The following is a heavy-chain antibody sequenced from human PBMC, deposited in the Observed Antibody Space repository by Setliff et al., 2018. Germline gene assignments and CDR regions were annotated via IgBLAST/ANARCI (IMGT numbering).Heavy chain of an antibody. CDR1: GGSISSSSYY. CDR2: IYYSGST. D-gene: IGHD3-3*01. CDR3: ARRETYYNFWSGYYAY. Sequence: SETLSLTCTVSGGSISSSSYYWGWIRQPPGKGLEWIGSIYYSGSTYYNPSLKSRVTISVDTSKNQFSLKLSSVTAADTAVYYCARRETYYNFWSGYYAYWGQGTLVTVSS. V-gene: IGHV4-39*07. J-gene: IGHJ4*02.